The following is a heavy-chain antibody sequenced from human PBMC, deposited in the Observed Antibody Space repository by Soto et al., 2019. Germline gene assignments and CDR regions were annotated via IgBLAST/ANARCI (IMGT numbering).Heavy chain of an antibody. J-gene: IGHJ4*02. CDR2: ISSTTNYI. CDR3: ARESEDLTSNFDY. Sequence: GGSLRLSCAASGFTFTRYSMNWVRQAPGKGLEWVSSISSTTNYIYYGDSMKGRCTISRDNAKNSLYLEMNSLRAEDTAVYYCARESEDLTSNFDYWGQGTLVTVSS. V-gene: IGHV3-21*06. CDR1: GFTFTRYS.